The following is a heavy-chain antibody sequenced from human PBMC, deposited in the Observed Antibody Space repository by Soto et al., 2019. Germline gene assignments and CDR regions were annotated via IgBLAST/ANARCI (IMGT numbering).Heavy chain of an antibody. CDR2: IIPIFGTA. V-gene: IGHV1-69*06. D-gene: IGHD2-2*01. Sequence: SVKVSCTASGGTFSSYAISWVRQAPGQGLEWMGGIIPIFGTANYAQKFQGRVTITADKSTSTAYMELSSLRSEDTAVYYCARTILGYCSSTSCHLGYWGQGTLVTVSS. J-gene: IGHJ4*02. CDR1: GGTFSSYA. CDR3: ARTILGYCSSTSCHLGY.